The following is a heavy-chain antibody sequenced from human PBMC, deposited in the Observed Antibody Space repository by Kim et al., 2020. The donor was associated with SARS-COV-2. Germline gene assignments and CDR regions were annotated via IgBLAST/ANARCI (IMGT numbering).Heavy chain of an antibody. CDR1: GLTFSNYN. Sequence: GGSLRLSCVASGLTFSNYNMNWVRQAPGKGLEWVSSISSSSGYIYYADSVKGRFTISRDNAKNSLFLQMNSLRAEDTAVYYCARGGGSGGFNPYYYYGIDVWGQGSTVTVSS. CDR3: ARGGGSGGFNPYYYYGIDV. D-gene: IGHD3-10*01. CDR2: ISSSSGYI. V-gene: IGHV3-21*01. J-gene: IGHJ6*02.